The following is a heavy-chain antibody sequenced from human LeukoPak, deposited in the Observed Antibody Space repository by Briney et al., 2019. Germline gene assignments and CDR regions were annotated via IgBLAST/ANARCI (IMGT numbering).Heavy chain of an antibody. D-gene: IGHD1-26*01. CDR3: ARVGYSGSPPTSDPDY. CDR1: GYTFTGYY. J-gene: IGHJ4*02. CDR2: INPNSGGT. V-gene: IGHV1-2*02. Sequence: ASVKVSCKASGYTFTGYYMHWVRQAPGQGLEWMGWINPNSGGTNYAQKFQGRVTMTRDTSISTAYMELSRPRSDDTAVYYCARVGYSGSPPTSDPDYWGQGTLVTVSS.